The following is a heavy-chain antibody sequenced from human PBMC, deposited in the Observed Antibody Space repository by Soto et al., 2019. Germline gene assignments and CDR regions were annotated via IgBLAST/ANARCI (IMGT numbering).Heavy chain of an antibody. Sequence: SETLSLTGTVSGGSISSGDYYWSWIRQPPGKGLEWIGYIYYSGSTYYNPSLKSRVTISVDTSNNQFSLKLTSVTAADTAVYYCARYYYGSGSYQDYWGQGTLVTVSS. D-gene: IGHD3-10*01. CDR2: IYYSGST. CDR1: GGSISSGDYY. V-gene: IGHV4-30-4*01. J-gene: IGHJ4*02. CDR3: ARYYYGSGSYQDY.